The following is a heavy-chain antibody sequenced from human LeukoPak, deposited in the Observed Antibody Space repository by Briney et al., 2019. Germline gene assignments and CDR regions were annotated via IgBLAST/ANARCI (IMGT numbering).Heavy chain of an antibody. J-gene: IGHJ5*02. Sequence: PGGSLRLSCAASGFTFSSYALTWVRRAPGKGLEWVANMKQDGSEKYFVDSVKGRFTISRDNARNSLYLQMNSLRVEDTAVYYCARGMTAVGSWGQGTLVTVSS. CDR1: GFTFSSYA. CDR2: MKQDGSEK. D-gene: IGHD4-17*01. CDR3: ARGMTAVGS. V-gene: IGHV3-7*03.